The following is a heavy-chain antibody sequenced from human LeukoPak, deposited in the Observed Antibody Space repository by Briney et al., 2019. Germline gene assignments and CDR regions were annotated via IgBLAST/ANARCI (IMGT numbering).Heavy chain of an antibody. V-gene: IGHV1-8*01. CDR2: MNPSTGNT. D-gene: IGHD2-8*02. J-gene: IGHJ4*02. CDR1: GYTFSSYD. Sequence: GASVKVSCKASGYTFSSYDINWVRQVTGQGLEWMGWMNPSTGNTGYAQKFQGRVTMTRDTSTSTAYMELSSLKSEDTAVYYCARLSETPAFYPGGRYLYLAYWGQGAQATVSS. CDR3: ARLSETPAFYPGGRYLYLAY.